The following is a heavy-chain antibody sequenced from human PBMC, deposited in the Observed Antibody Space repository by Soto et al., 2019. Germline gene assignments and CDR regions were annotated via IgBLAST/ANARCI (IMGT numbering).Heavy chain of an antibody. CDR3: ARGYCSSTSCQYYFDY. D-gene: IGHD2-2*01. Sequence: QVQLVQSGAEVKKPGASVKVSCKASGYTFTSYAIHWVRQAPGQRLEWMGWINAGNGDTKYSQNFQGRVTIIRDTSASTAYMELSSLRSEDTAVYHCARGYCSSTSCQYYFDYWGPGTLVTVSS. CDR1: GYTFTSYA. J-gene: IGHJ4*02. V-gene: IGHV1-3*01. CDR2: INAGNGDT.